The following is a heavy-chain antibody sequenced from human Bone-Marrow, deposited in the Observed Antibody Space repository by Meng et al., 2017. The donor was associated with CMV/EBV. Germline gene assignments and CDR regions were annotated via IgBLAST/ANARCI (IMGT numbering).Heavy chain of an antibody. D-gene: IGHD2-2*01. Sequence: GSLRLSCAVYGGSFSGYYWSWIRQPPGKGLEWIGEINHSGSTNYNPSLKSRVTISVDTSKNQFSLKLSSVTAADTAVYYCARIQGGRSSWPYYYYGMDVWGQGTTVTVSS. CDR1: GGSFSGYY. CDR2: INHSGST. V-gene: IGHV4-34*01. CDR3: ARIQGGRSSWPYYYYGMDV. J-gene: IGHJ6*02.